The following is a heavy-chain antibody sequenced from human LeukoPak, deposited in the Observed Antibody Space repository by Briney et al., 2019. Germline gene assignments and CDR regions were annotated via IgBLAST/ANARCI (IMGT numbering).Heavy chain of an antibody. CDR1: GYTFTTYY. D-gene: IGHD3-22*01. J-gene: IGHJ4*02. V-gene: IGHV1-46*01. Sequence: ASVKVSCKASGYTFTTYYLHWVRQAPGQGLEWMGMINPSGGGTYYAQKFQGRVTMTRDTSTGTIYMELSSLRSEDTAVYYCARDYYDSSSSYSYFDYWGQGTLVTVSS. CDR2: INPSGGGT. CDR3: ARDYYDSSSSYSYFDY.